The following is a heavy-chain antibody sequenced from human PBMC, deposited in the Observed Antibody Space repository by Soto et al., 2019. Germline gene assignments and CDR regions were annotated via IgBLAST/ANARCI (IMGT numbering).Heavy chain of an antibody. V-gene: IGHV3-30-3*01. J-gene: IGHJ4*02. CDR1: GFTFSSYA. CDR2: ISYDGSNK. CDR3: ASSEGITIFGVVITSSGIDY. D-gene: IGHD3-3*01. Sequence: LRLSCAASGFTFSSYAMHWVRQAPGKGLEWVAVISYDGSNKYYADSVKGRFTISRDNSKNTLYLQMNSLRAEDTAVYYCASSEGITIFGVVITSSGIDYWGQGTLVTVSS.